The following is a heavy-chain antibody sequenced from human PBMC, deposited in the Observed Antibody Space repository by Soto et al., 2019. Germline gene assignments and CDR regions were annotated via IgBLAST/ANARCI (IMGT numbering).Heavy chain of an antibody. CDR1: GFTFNSYG. D-gene: IGHD3-22*01. J-gene: IGHJ1*01. CDR2: ISYDGSDK. Sequence: PGGSLRLSCAASGFTFNSYGMHWVRQAPGKGLEWVALISYDGSDKYYGDSVKGRFTISRDNSKNTLYMQMNSLRPEDTAVYYCAKGDYYDSRGYYSEYFQPWGQGTLVTVSS. CDR3: AKGDYYDSRGYYSEYFQP. V-gene: IGHV3-30*18.